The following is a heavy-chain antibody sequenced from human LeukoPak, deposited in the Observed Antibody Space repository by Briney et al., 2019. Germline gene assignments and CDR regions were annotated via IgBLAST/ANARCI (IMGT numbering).Heavy chain of an antibody. J-gene: IGHJ4*02. D-gene: IGHD6-6*01. V-gene: IGHV4-4*09. CDR1: GGSISSYY. Sequence: SETLSLTCTVSGGSISSYYWSWLRQPPGKGLEWIGYIYTSGSTNYNPSLKSRVTISVDTSKNQFSLKLSSVTAADTAVYYCARLVISSSSGHYYFDYWGQGTLVTVSS. CDR2: IYTSGST. CDR3: ARLVISSSSGHYYFDY.